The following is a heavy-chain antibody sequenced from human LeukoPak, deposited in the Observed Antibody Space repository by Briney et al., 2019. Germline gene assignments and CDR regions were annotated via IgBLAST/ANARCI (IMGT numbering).Heavy chain of an antibody. CDR2: ISAYNGNT. J-gene: IGHJ1*01. V-gene: IGHV1-18*01. Sequence: ASVKVSCKASGYTFTSYGISWVRQAPGQGLEWMGWISAYNGNTNYAQKLQGRVTMTTDTSTSTAYMELRSLRSDDTSVYYCARDRLEAIFGVVIPEYFQHWGQGTLVTVSS. CDR3: ARDRLEAIFGVVIPEYFQH. D-gene: IGHD3-3*01. CDR1: GYTFTSYG.